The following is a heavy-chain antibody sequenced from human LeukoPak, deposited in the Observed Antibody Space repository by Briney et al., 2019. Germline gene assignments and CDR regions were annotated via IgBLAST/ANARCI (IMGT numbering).Heavy chain of an antibody. V-gene: IGHV4-31*03. CDR1: GGSISSGGYY. Sequence: PSETLSLTCTVSGGSISSGGYYWSWIRQHPGKGLEWIGYIYYSGSTYYNPSLKSRVTISVDTSKNQFSLKLSSVTAADTAVHYCARDGLGYCSSTSCYDYYYGMDVWGQGTTVTVSS. CDR2: IYYSGST. D-gene: IGHD2-2*01. CDR3: ARDGLGYCSSTSCYDYYYGMDV. J-gene: IGHJ6*02.